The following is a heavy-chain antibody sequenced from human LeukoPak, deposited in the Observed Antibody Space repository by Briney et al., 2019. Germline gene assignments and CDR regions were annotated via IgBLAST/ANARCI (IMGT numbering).Heavy chain of an antibody. CDR1: GFTVSSNY. V-gene: IGHV3-53*01. CDR2: IYSGGST. CDR3: AKDSYYDSSGYPYYFDY. J-gene: IGHJ4*02. Sequence: GGSLRLSCEASGFTVSSNYMSWVRQAPGKGLEWVSVIYSGGSTYYADSVKGRFTISRDNSKNTLYLQMNSLRAEDTAVYYCAKDSYYDSSGYPYYFDYWGQGTLVTVSS. D-gene: IGHD3-22*01.